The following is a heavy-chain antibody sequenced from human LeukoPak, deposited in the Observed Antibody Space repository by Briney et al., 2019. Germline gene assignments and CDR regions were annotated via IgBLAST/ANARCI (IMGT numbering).Heavy chain of an antibody. V-gene: IGHV3-53*01. Sequence: GGSLRLSCAASGFTVSSNYMSWVRQAPGKGLEWVSVIYSGGSTYYADSVKGRFTISRDSSKNTLYLQMNSLRAEDTAVYHCARSSPIRGAFNNWFDPWGQGTLVTVSS. J-gene: IGHJ5*02. D-gene: IGHD3-10*01. CDR2: IYSGGST. CDR1: GFTVSSNY. CDR3: ARSSPIRGAFNNWFDP.